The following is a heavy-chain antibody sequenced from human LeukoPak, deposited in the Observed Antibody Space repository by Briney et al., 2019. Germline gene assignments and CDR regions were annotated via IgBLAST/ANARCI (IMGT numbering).Heavy chain of an antibody. CDR2: IYTSGST. CDR3: ARGYCSSTSCYSKDY. J-gene: IGHJ4*02. CDR1: GGSISSGSYY. Sequence: SQTLSLTCTVSGGSISSGSYYWSWIRQPAGKGLEWIGRIYTSGSTNYNPSLKSRVTISVDTSKNQFSLKLSSVTAADTAVYYCARGYCSSTSCYSKDYWGQGTLVTVSS. V-gene: IGHV4-61*02. D-gene: IGHD2-2*02.